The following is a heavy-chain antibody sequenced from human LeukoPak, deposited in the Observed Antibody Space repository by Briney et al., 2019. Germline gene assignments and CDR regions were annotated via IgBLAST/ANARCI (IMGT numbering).Heavy chain of an antibody. CDR1: GFTFSSYA. D-gene: IGHD5-18*01. V-gene: IGHV3-23*01. CDR2: ISGSGGST. J-gene: IGHJ4*02. CDR3: AKVDSIQLWLPVY. Sequence: QPGGSLRLSCAASGFTFSSYAMSWVRQAPGKGLEWVSAISGSGGSTDYADSVKGRFTISRDNSKNTLYLQMNSLRAEDTAVYYCAKVDSIQLWLPVYWGQGTLVTVSS.